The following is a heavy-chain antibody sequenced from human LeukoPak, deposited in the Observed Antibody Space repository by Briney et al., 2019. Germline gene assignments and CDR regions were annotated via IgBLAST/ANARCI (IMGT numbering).Heavy chain of an antibody. CDR1: GFTFSTYG. J-gene: IGHJ4*02. Sequence: GGSLRLSCAASGFTFSTYGMTWVRQAPGKGLEWVSAISGSAAATFYADSVKGRFTISRDNSEKAVYLQMNSLRAEDTAVFYCAKDRAWLQFWSWGQGTLVTVSS. V-gene: IGHV3-23*01. D-gene: IGHD5-18*01. CDR3: AKDRAWLQFWS. CDR2: ISGSAAAT.